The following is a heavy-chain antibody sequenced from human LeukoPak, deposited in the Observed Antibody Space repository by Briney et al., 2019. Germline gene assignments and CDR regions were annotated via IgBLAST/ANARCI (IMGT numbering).Heavy chain of an antibody. CDR1: GGIYSSYA. D-gene: IGHD2-2*01. J-gene: IGHJ6*03. CDR3: ARARHCSSTSCYEDYYYYYMDV. Sequence: GASVKVSCKASGGIYSSYAISWVRPAAGQGLEWMGGIIPIFGTANYAQKFQGRVTITTDESTSTAYMELSSLRSEDTAVYYCARARHCSSTSCYEDYYYYYMDVWGKGTTVTVSS. CDR2: IIPIFGTA. V-gene: IGHV1-69*05.